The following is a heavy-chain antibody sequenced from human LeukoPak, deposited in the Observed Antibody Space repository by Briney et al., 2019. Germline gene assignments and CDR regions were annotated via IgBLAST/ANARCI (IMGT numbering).Heavy chain of an antibody. V-gene: IGHV4-61*08. J-gene: IGHJ3*02. CDR3: ARKFRDAFDI. Sequence: SETLSLTCTVSGGSISSGDYYWSWIRQPPGKGLEWIGYIYYSGSTNSNPSLKSRVTISVDTSKNQFSLKLRSVTAADTAVYYCARKFRDAFDIWGQGTMVTVSS. CDR1: GGSISSGDYY. CDR2: IYYSGST.